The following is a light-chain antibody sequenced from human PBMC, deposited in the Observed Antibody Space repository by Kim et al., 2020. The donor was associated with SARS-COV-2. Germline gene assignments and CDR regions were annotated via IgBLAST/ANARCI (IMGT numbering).Light chain of an antibody. Sequence: ASVGDTVTITCRASQSMSSYLNWYQQKPGKAPKLLIYAASSLQSGVPSRFSGSGSGTDFTLTISSLQPEDFATFYCQQSYSTPWTFGQGTKVDIK. J-gene: IGKJ1*01. CDR3: QQSYSTPWT. CDR1: QSMSSY. V-gene: IGKV1-39*01. CDR2: AAS.